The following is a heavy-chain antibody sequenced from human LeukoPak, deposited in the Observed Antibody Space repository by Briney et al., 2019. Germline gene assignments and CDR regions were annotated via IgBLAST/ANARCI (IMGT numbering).Heavy chain of an antibody. CDR2: IYWDDDK. J-gene: IGHJ4*02. CDR1: GFSLSTSGGG. D-gene: IGHD1-7*01. Sequence: SGPTLVKPTQTLTLTCTFSGFSLSTSGGGVGWIRQRPGKALEWLRLIYWDDDKRYSPSLKSRLTITKDTSKNQVVLTMTNMDPVDTATYYCAHRELITGTTGFDYWGQGTLVTVSS. V-gene: IGHV2-5*02. CDR3: AHRELITGTTGFDY.